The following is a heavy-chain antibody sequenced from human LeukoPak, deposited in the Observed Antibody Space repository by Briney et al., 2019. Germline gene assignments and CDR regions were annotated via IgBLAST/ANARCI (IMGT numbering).Heavy chain of an antibody. V-gene: IGHV3-33*06. CDR1: GFTFSSYG. D-gene: IGHD6-19*01. Sequence: GRSLRPSCAASGFTFSSYGMHWVRQAPGKGLEWVAVIWYDGSNKYYADSVKGRFTISRDNSKDTLYLQMNSLRAEDTAVYYCAKLGWDDAFDIWGQGTMVTVSP. CDR3: AKLGWDDAFDI. CDR2: IWYDGSNK. J-gene: IGHJ3*02.